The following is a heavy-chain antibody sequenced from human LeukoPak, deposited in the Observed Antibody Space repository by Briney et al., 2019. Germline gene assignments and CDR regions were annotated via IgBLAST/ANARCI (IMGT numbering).Heavy chain of an antibody. CDR3: AREATIFGVASFDY. D-gene: IGHD3-3*01. J-gene: IGHJ4*02. Sequence: SETLSLTCTVSGGSISSYYWSWIRQPAGKGLEWIGRIYTSRSTNYNPSLKSRVTMSVDTSKNQFSLKLSSVTAADTAVYYCAREATIFGVASFDYWGQGTLVTVSS. CDR2: IYTSRST. V-gene: IGHV4-4*07. CDR1: GGSISSYY.